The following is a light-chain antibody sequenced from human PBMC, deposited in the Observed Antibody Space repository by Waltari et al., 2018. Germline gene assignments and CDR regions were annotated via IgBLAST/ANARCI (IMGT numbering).Light chain of an antibody. Sequence: DIQMTHSPSSLSASVGDRVTITCRASQSISNYLNWYQQRPGKAPKVLIYAASTLQSGVPSRFSGSGSGTDFTLTINSLQPEDFASYYCQQSYSTLVTFGGGTKVEIK. CDR2: AAS. CDR1: QSISNY. J-gene: IGKJ4*01. V-gene: IGKV1-39*01. CDR3: QQSYSTLVT.